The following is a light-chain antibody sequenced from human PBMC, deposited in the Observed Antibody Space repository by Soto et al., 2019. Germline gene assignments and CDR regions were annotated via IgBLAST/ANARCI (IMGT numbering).Light chain of an antibody. CDR1: QGISTY. CDR2: AAS. Sequence: DIQLTQSPSFLSASVGDRVTITCRDSQGISTYLAWYQQKPGKAPKLLIYAASTLQSGVPSTFSGSGSGTEFTLTISSLQPEDFATYYCLQLNSYPLTFGGGTKVEIK. V-gene: IGKV1-9*01. J-gene: IGKJ4*01. CDR3: LQLNSYPLT.